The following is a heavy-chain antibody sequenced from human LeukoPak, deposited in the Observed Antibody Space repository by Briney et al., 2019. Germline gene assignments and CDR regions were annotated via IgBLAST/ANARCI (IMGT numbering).Heavy chain of an antibody. CDR3: ARGKASGYSYGYYYYYYMDV. J-gene: IGHJ6*03. CDR2: IYYRGST. CDR1: GGSISSYY. Sequence: SETLSLTCTVSGGSISSYYWSWIRQPPGKGLEWIGYIYYRGSTNYNPSLKRRVTISVDTSKNQFSLKLSSVTAADTAVYYCARGKASGYSYGYYYYYYMDVWGKGTTVTVSS. D-gene: IGHD5-18*01. V-gene: IGHV4-59*01.